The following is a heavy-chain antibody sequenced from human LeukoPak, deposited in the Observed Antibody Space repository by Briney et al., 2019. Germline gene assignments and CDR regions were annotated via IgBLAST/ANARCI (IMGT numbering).Heavy chain of an antibody. J-gene: IGHJ4*02. V-gene: IGHV3-33*01. CDR2: IWYDGSNK. CDR3: ARDHFVHDFWSGYRYFDY. Sequence: PGGSLRLSCAASGFTFSSYGMHWVRQAPGKGLEWVAVIWYDGSNKYYADSVKGRFTISRDNFKNTLYLQMNSLRAEDTAVYYCARDHFVHDFWSGYRYFDYWGQGTLVTVSS. CDR1: GFTFSSYG. D-gene: IGHD3-3*01.